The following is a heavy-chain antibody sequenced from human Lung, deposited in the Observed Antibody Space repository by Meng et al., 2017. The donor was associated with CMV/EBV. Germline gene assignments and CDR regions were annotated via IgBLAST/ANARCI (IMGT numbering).Heavy chain of an antibody. V-gene: IGHV3-49*04. J-gene: IGHJ4*02. Sequence: GGSXRLCCTGSGFSFRDYPMTWVRQAPGKGLEWVAFIRTQAYGGTAEYAASVKGRFIISRDDSNSVAYLQMNSLKTEDTAVYYCSRVTFDYWGQGALVTVSS. CDR2: IRTQAYGGTA. CDR3: SRVTFDY. CDR1: GFSFRDYP.